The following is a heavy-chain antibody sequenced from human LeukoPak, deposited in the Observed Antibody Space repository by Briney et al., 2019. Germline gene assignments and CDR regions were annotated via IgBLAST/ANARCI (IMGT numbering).Heavy chain of an antibody. Sequence: PGGSLRLSCVVSGFTFSSYTMNWARQAPGKGLEWVSYISSSTSTIYYADSVKGRFTISRDNAKNSLYLQMNNLRAEDTAVYHCAREYSSSSGRAFDIWGQGTMVTVSS. J-gene: IGHJ3*02. D-gene: IGHD6-6*01. CDR1: GFTFSSYT. CDR3: AREYSSSSGRAFDI. CDR2: ISSSTSTI. V-gene: IGHV3-48*01.